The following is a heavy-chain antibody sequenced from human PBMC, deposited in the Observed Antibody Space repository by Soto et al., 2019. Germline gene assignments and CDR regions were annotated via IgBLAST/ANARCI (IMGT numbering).Heavy chain of an antibody. V-gene: IGHV4-38-2*01. CDR3: ARVRASRVLRYFDWLYGYFDY. CDR2: IYHSGST. CDR1: GYSISSGYY. J-gene: IGHJ4*02. D-gene: IGHD3-9*01. Sequence: PSETLSLTCAVSGYSISSGYYWGWIRQPPGKGLEWIGSIYHSGSTYYNPSLKSRVTISVDTSKNQFSLKLSSVTDADTAVYYCARVRASRVLRYFDWLYGYFDYWGQGTLVTVSS.